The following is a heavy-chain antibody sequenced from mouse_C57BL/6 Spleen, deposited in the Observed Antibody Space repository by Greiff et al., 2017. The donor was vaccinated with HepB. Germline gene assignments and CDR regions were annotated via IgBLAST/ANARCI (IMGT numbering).Heavy chain of an antibody. V-gene: IGHV5-6*02. CDR2: ISSGGSYT. CDR1: GFTFSSYG. Sequence: DVKLVESGGDLVKPGGSLKLSCAASGFTFSSYGMSWVRQTPDKRLEWVATISSGGSYTYYPDSVKGRFTISRDNAKNTLYLQMSSLKSEDTAMYYCARPPSPTDYFDYWGQGTTLTVSS. J-gene: IGHJ2*01. CDR3: ARPPSPTDYFDY.